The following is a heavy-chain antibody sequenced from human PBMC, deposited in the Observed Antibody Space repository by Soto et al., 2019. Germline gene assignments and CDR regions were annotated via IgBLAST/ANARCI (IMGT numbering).Heavy chain of an antibody. D-gene: IGHD2-2*01. CDR3: ARRYCSSTSCYNWFDP. CDR1: GGSISSYY. Sequence: PSETLSLTYTVSGGSISSYYWSWIRQPPGKGLEWIGYIYYSGSTNYNPSLKSRVTISVDTSKNQFSLKLSSVTAADTAVYYCARRYCSSTSCYNWFDPWGQGTLVTVSS. CDR2: IYYSGST. J-gene: IGHJ5*02. V-gene: IGHV4-59*08.